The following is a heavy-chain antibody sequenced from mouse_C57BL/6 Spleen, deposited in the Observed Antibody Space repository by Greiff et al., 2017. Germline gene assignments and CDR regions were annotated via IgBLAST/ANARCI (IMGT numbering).Heavy chain of an antibody. CDR1: GYAFSSYW. D-gene: IGHD1-1*01. V-gene: IGHV1-80*01. Sequence: VKLMESGAELVKPGASVKISCKASGYAFSSYWMNWVKQRPGKGLEWIAQIYPGDGGTNYNGTVKGKATLTADKSSSTAYMQLISLTSEDSAVYFCARSTTVVATPYAMDCWGQGASVTVAS. CDR2: IYPGDGGT. J-gene: IGHJ4*01. CDR3: ARSTTVVATPYAMDC.